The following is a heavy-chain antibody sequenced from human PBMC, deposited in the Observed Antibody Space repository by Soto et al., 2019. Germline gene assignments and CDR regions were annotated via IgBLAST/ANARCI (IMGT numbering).Heavy chain of an antibody. V-gene: IGHV4-34*01. CDR1: GGSFSGYY. J-gene: IGHJ6*02. Sequence: QVQLQQWGAGLLKPSETLSLTCSIYGGSFSGYYWSWIRQPPGKGLEWIGDITHSGSTNYNPSLRVRSPISVDTSKNPFSLTLNSVTAADTAVYYCARGGVAAAVSFYYYGMDVWGQGTTVTVSS. CDR3: ARGGVAAAVSFYYYGMDV. D-gene: IGHD6-13*01. CDR2: ITHSGST.